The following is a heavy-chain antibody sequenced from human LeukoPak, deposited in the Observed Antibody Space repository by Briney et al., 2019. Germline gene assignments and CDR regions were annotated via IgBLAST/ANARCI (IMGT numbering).Heavy chain of an antibody. Sequence: SETLSLTCAVYGGSFSGYYWSWIRQPPGKGLEWIGYIYYSGSTNYNPSLKSRVTISVDTSKNQFSLKLSSVTAADTAMYYCARVSGYDWESFYDYWGQGSLVTVSS. V-gene: IGHV4-59*01. CDR1: GGSFSGYY. J-gene: IGHJ4*02. CDR2: IYYSGST. CDR3: ARVSGYDWESFYDY. D-gene: IGHD5-12*01.